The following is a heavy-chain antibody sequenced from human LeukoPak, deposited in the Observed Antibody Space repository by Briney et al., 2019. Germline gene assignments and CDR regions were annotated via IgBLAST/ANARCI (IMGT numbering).Heavy chain of an antibody. J-gene: IGHJ6*04. CDR2: IIPIFGTA. Sequence: SVMVSCKASGGTFSSYTISWVRQAPGQGLEWMGGIIPIFGTANYAQKFQGRVTITADESTSTAYMELNSLRSEDTAMYYCARLMDCYASGTYGRYAMDVWGKGTTVTVTS. CDR1: GGTFSSYT. D-gene: IGHD3-10*01. CDR3: ARLMDCYASGTYGRYAMDV. V-gene: IGHV1-69*13.